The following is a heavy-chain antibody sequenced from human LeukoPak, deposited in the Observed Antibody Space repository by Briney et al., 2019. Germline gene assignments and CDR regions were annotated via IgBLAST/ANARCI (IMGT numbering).Heavy chain of an antibody. CDR1: GGSISSDY. D-gene: IGHD5-12*01. V-gene: IGHV4-59*01. Sequence: SGTLSLTCTVSGGSISSDYGSWGGQPPGEGLEWKGYMYESGSSNYNASLKRGETILVDKYKNQFSLKLSSVTAADTPVYYCARGGSGYDSFYYYVMDVWGQVTTVTVSS. J-gene: IGHJ6*02. CDR3: ARGGSGYDSFYYYVMDV. CDR2: MYESGSS.